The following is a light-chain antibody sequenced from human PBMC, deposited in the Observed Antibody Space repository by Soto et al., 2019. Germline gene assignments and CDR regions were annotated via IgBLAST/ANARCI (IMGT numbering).Light chain of an antibody. J-gene: IGKJ5*01. CDR1: QSVGKY. CDR2: GAS. CDR3: QNYGDSQIT. Sequence: EIVLTQSPGTLSLSPGERATLSCRASQSVGKYLAWYQQKPGQAPRILIYGASTRATGIPDRFSGSGSGTDFSLTISSLEPEDFAVYFCQNYGDSQITCGQGTRLEIK. V-gene: IGKV3-20*01.